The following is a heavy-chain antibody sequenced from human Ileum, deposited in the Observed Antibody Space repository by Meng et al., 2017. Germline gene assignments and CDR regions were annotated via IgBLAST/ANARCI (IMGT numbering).Heavy chain of an antibody. D-gene: IGHD3-9*01. CDR2: INTGNGDA. CDR1: GYTFTRYA. V-gene: IGHV1-3*04. CDR3: ARGHQNYDILTGSY. J-gene: IGHJ4*02. Sequence: QVQLVQSGAAVKKPGASVKVSCKASGYTFTRYAMHWARQAPGQRLEWMGWINTGNGDAKYSQRFQGRVTITRDTSASTVYMELSSLRSEDTTVYYCARGHQNYDILTGSYWGQGTLVTVSS.